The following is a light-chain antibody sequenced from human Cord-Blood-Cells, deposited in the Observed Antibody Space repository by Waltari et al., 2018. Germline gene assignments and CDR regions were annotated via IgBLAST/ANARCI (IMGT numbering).Light chain of an antibody. CDR2: VAS. Sequence: EIVLSQSPAPLYASSGASGTISCRDSQSVNNNLAWYQQKPGQAPRLLIYVASTRATGIPARFSGSGSGTDFTLTISSLQSEDFAVYYCQQYNHWPLTFGPGTKVEIK. J-gene: IGKJ4*01. V-gene: IGKV3-15*01. CDR1: QSVNNN. CDR3: QQYNHWPLT.